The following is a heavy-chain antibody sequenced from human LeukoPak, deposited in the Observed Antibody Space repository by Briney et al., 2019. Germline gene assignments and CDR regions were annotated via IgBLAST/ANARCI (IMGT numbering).Heavy chain of an antibody. Sequence: SETLSLTCAVSGGSISSYYWSWIRQPPGKGLEWIGYIYYSGSTNYNPSLKSRVTISVDTSKNQFSLKLSSVTAADTAVYYCARGGWGGAPFDYWGQGTLVTVSS. CDR1: GGSISSYY. J-gene: IGHJ4*02. CDR3: ARGGWGGAPFDY. D-gene: IGHD7-27*01. CDR2: IYYSGST. V-gene: IGHV4-59*01.